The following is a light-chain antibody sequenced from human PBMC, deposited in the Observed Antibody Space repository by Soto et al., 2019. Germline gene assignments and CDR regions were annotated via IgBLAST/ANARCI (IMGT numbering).Light chain of an antibody. CDR2: AAS. J-gene: IGKJ3*01. CDR3: QQANSFPRT. Sequence: DIQMTQSPSSVSASVGDRVTITCRASQGISSWLVWYQQKPGKAPKLLIYAASSLQSGVPSRFSGSGSGTDFTLTINNLQPEDFATYYCQQANSFPRTFGPGTKVDIK. V-gene: IGKV1-12*01. CDR1: QGISSW.